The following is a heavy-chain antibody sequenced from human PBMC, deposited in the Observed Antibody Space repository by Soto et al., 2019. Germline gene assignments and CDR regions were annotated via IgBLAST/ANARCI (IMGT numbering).Heavy chain of an antibody. CDR3: ASYRYSTSSGFDS. CDR2: ISYSGST. CDR1: SGSMNSHY. J-gene: IGHJ4*02. D-gene: IGHD6-13*01. Sequence: SETLSLTCTVSSGSMNSHYWNWIRHPPGKGLEWIGYISYSGSTDYNPSLKSRVSISVDTSQNQFSLNLKSVTAADTAVYYCASYRYSTSSGFDSWGQGTLVTVSS. V-gene: IGHV4-59*11.